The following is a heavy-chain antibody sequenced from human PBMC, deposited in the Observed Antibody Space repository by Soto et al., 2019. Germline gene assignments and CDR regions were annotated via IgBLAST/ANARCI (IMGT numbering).Heavy chain of an antibody. CDR3: ARHEFYYSYYMDV. J-gene: IGHJ6*03. D-gene: IGHD3-10*01. Sequence: SETLSLTCTVSGGSISSSSYYWGWIRRPPGKGLEWIGSIYYSGSTYCKPSLKSRVTISVDTSKNQFSLKLSSVTAADTAMYYCARHEFYYSYYMDVWGKGTTVTVSS. V-gene: IGHV4-39*01. CDR2: IYYSGST. CDR1: GGSISSSSYY.